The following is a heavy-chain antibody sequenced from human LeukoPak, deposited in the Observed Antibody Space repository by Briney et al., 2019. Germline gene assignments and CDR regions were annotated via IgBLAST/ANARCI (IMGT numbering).Heavy chain of an antibody. CDR2: IYYSGST. CDR3: ARVRGYDILTGWKRYYYMDV. Sequence: SETLSLTCTVSGGSISSSSYYWGWIRQPPGKGLEWIGSIYYSGSTNYNPSLKSRVTISVDTSKNQFSLKLSSVTAADTAVYYCARVRGYDILTGWKRYYYMDVWGKGTTVTISS. D-gene: IGHD3-9*01. V-gene: IGHV4-39*07. J-gene: IGHJ6*03. CDR1: GGSISSSSYY.